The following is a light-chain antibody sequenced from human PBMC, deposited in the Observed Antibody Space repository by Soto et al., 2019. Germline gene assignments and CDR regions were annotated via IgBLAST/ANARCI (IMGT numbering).Light chain of an antibody. CDR3: SSYTSSSKYV. Sequence: QSVLAQPASVSVSPGQSVTISCTGTSSGGGGYIYVSWYQKHPGTDPKPMIYEVSNRPSGVSNRFSGSKSGNTASLTISGLQAEEEADYYCSSYTSSSKYVFGTGTKVTVL. CDR1: SSGGGGYIY. CDR2: EVS. V-gene: IGLV2-14*01. J-gene: IGLJ1*01.